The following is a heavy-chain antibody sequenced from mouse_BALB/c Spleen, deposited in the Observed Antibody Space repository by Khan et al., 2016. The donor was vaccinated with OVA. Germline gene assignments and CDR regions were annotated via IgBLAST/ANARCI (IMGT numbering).Heavy chain of an antibody. CDR3: ARGRIDY. V-gene: IGHV1-7*01. Sequence: QIQLVQSGAELAKPGASVKMSCKASGYTFTSYWMHWIKQRPGQGLEWIGYINPTSGYTDYNQKFKDKATLTADKTSSTAYMQLSSLTSDDSAVYYYARGRIDYWGQGTALTVSS. CDR1: GYTFTSYW. D-gene: IGHD1-1*01. J-gene: IGHJ2*01. CDR2: INPTSGYT.